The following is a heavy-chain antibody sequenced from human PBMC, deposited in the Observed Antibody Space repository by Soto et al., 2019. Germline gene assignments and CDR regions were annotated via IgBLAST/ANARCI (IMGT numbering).Heavy chain of an antibody. V-gene: IGHV5-51*01. D-gene: IGHD2-2*01. Sequence: GESLKISCKGSGYSFTSYWIGWVRQMPGKGLEWMGIIYPGDSDTRCSPSFQGQVTISADKSISTAYLQWSSLKASDTAMYYCARPVQYCSSTSCYVSYFDCWGQGTLVTVSS. CDR2: IYPGDSDT. CDR3: ARPVQYCSSTSCYVSYFDC. CDR1: GYSFTSYW. J-gene: IGHJ4*02.